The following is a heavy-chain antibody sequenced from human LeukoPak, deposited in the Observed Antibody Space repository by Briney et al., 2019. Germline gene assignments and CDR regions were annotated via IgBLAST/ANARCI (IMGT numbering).Heavy chain of an antibody. V-gene: IGHV4-59*11. J-gene: IGHJ6*03. CDR1: GGSISSHY. CDR3: AREIPYYYYMDV. Sequence: SETLSLTCTVSGGSISSHYWSWIRQPPGKGLEWIGYIYYSGSTNYNPSLKSRVTISVDTSKNQFSLKLSSVTAADTAVYYCAREIPYYYYMDVWGKGTTVTVSS. CDR2: IYYSGST.